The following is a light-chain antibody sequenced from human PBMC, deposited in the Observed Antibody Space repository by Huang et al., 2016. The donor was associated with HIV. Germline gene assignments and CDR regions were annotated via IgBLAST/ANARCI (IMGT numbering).Light chain of an antibody. J-gene: IGKJ1*01. Sequence: EIVLAQSPVTLSWSPGERATLACRASQSVSVYLAWYQQKAGQPPRLLIDNASNRATGIPARFSGSGSGTDFTLTISSLEPEDFAVYYCQQRSDWPPTFGRGTKVEIK. CDR2: NAS. V-gene: IGKV3-11*01. CDR1: QSVSVY. CDR3: QQRSDWPPT.